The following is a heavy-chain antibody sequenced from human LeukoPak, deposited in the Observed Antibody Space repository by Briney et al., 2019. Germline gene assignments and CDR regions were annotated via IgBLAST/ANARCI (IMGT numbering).Heavy chain of an antibody. Sequence: VASVKVSCKASGYTFTSSGISWVRQAPGQGLEWMGWISTHDVNTKYAQKLQGRVTLTTDTSTSTAYMELRSLRSDDTAVYYCATDLGYCSSTTRDTFDYWGQGTLVTVSS. CDR2: ISTHDVNT. J-gene: IGHJ4*02. D-gene: IGHD2-2*01. V-gene: IGHV1-18*01. CDR1: GYTFTSSG. CDR3: ATDLGYCSSTTRDTFDY.